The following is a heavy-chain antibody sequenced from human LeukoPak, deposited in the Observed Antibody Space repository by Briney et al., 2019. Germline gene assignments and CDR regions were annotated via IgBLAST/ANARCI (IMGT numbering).Heavy chain of an antibody. V-gene: IGHV4-30-2*01. CDR1: GGSISSGGYS. D-gene: IGHD4-17*01. J-gene: IGHJ4*02. Sequence: PSQTLSLTCAVSGGSISSGGYSWSWIRQPPGKGLEWIGYIYHSGSTYYNPSLKSRVTISVDRSKNQFSLKLSSVTAADTAVYYCAREGGYGDYYFDYWGQGTLVTVSS. CDR3: AREGGYGDYYFDY. CDR2: IYHSGST.